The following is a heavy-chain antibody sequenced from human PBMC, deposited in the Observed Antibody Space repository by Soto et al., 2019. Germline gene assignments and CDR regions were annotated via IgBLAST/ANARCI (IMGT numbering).Heavy chain of an antibody. CDR3: STPHGRNAFDI. D-gene: IGHD2-8*01. Sequence: PGGSLRLSCAASGFTFSSYSMNWVRQAPGKGLEWVGRIKSKTDGGTTNYAAPVKGRFTISRDDSKNTLYLQMNSLQTEDTAVYYCSTPHGRNAFDIWGQGTMVTVSS. CDR1: GFTFSSYS. V-gene: IGHV3-15*01. CDR2: IKSKTDGGTT. J-gene: IGHJ3*02.